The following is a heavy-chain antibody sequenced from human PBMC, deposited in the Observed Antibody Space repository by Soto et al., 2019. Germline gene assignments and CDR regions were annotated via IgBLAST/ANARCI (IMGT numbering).Heavy chain of an antibody. CDR3: ARNDSFAFDI. Sequence: GGSLRLSCSASGFTFTSYSMNWVRQAPGKGLEWVSYIRGTTHYADSVKGRFTISRDNARSSLYLQMNSLRADDTAVYYCARNDSFAFDIWGQGTMVTVSS. D-gene: IGHD3-16*01. CDR1: GFTFTSYS. V-gene: IGHV3-48*01. CDR2: IRGTT. J-gene: IGHJ3*02.